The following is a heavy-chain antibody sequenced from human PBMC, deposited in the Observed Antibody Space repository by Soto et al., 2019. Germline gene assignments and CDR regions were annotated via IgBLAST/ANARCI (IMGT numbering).Heavy chain of an antibody. CDR2: ISGSGGST. CDR3: AKAHYCSSTSCYDDIIYYYYGMDV. CDR1: GFTFSSYA. Sequence: PGGSLRLSCAASGFTFSSYAMSWVRQAPGKGLEWVSAISGSGGSTYYADSVKGRFTISRDNSKNTLYLQMNSLRAEDTAVYYCAKAHYCSSTSCYDDIIYYYYGMDVWGQGTTVTVSS. J-gene: IGHJ6*02. V-gene: IGHV3-23*01. D-gene: IGHD2-2*01.